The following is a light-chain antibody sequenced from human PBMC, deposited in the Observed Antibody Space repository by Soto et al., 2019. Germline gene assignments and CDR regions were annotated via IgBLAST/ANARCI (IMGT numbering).Light chain of an antibody. J-gene: IGKJ5*01. Sequence: EIVLAQSPGALSLSPGEIATLSCRASQSVSSSSLAWYQQKPGQAPRILIYGASSRATGIPDRFSGSGSGTDFTLTISRLEPEDFAVYYCQQYGSSPRLGQGTRLEIK. CDR2: GAS. V-gene: IGKV3-20*01. CDR1: QSVSSSS. CDR3: QQYGSSPR.